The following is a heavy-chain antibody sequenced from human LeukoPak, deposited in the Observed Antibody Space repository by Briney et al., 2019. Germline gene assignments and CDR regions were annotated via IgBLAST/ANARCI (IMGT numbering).Heavy chain of an antibody. J-gene: IGHJ6*02. CDR2: IYYSGST. CDR1: GGSVSSSGYS. V-gene: IGHV4-39*01. Sequence: SETLSLTCTVSGGSVSSSGYSWGWIPQPPGRGLECIGTIYYSGSTYYNPSLKSRVTISVDTSKSQFSLNLSSVTAADTAVYYCAAPYYNYYYAMDVWGQGTTVTVSS. CDR3: AAPYYNYYYAMDV.